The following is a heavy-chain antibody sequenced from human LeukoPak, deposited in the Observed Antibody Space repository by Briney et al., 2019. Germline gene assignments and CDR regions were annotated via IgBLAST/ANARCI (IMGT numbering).Heavy chain of an antibody. J-gene: IGHJ4*02. CDR1: GFTFSNYA. Sequence: GGSLRLSCAGSGFTFSNYAMSWVRQTRGKGLEWVSHINSDGSWTSYADSVKGRFTISKDNAKNTVYLQMNNLRAEDTAVYYCVSFYETDWGRGTLVTDSS. V-gene: IGHV3-74*01. CDR2: INSDGSWT. D-gene: IGHD2/OR15-2a*01. CDR3: VSFYETD.